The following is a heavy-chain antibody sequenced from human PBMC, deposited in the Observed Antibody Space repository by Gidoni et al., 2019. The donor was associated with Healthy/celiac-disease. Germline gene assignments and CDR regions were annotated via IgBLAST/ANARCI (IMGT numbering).Heavy chain of an antibody. Sequence: QVPLVASGGGLVKPGGALRLSCAASGFTFSDYHWRWIRQAPGKGLEWVSYISSSSSYTNYADSVKGRFTISRDNAKNSLYLQMNSLRAEDTAVYYCARVVGMTTVTFDYWGQGTLVTVSS. CDR1: GFTFSDYH. D-gene: IGHD4-4*01. CDR3: ARVVGMTTVTFDY. CDR2: ISSSSSYT. J-gene: IGHJ4*02. V-gene: IGHV3-11*06.